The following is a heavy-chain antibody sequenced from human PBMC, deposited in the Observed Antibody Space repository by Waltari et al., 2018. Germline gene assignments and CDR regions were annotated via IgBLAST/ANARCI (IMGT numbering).Heavy chain of an antibody. Sequence: EVLLVESGGGLVQPGGSLKVSCVASGFPFRPSAINWVRLAPGKGLQWVSYISPGSRTIYYADSMKGRFTVSRDNTRNTVYLQMNNLRVEDTAVYYCVRPRGQEPRGDSWGQGTLVTVSS. D-gene: IGHD1-26*01. CDR2: ISPGSRTI. V-gene: IGHV3-48*01. J-gene: IGHJ4*02. CDR3: VRPRGQEPRGDS. CDR1: GFPFRPSA.